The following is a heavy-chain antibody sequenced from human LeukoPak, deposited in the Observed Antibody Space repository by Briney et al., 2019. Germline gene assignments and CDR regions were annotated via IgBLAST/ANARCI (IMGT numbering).Heavy chain of an antibody. D-gene: IGHD3-10*01. V-gene: IGHV3-7*01. CDR1: GFTLSSYW. CDR2: IKQDGTEK. CDR3: ARESGSGSYYKGTNDY. J-gene: IGHJ4*02. Sequence: GGSLRLSCAASGFTLSSYWMNWVRQAPGKGLEWVANIKQDGTEKYYVDSVKGRFTISRDNAKSSLYLQMSSLRAEDTAVYYCARESGSGSYYKGTNDYWGQGTLVTVSS.